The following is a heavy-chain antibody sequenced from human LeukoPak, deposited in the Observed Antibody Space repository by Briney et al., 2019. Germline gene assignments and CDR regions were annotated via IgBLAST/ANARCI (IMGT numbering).Heavy chain of an antibody. V-gene: IGHV1-69*04. CDR1: GGTFSSSA. CDR3: PVGSVKDI. D-gene: IGHD3-10*01. J-gene: IGHJ3*02. CDR2: IIPILGIA. Sequence: SVTVSCKASGGTFSSSAISWVRQAPGQGLEWMGRIIPILGIANYAQKFQGRVTITADKSTSTAYMELSSLRSEDTAVYYCPVGSVKDIWGQGTMVTVSS.